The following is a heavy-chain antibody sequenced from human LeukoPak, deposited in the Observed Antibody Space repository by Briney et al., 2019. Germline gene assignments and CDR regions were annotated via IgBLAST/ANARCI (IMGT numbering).Heavy chain of an antibody. CDR1: GFPFSSYT. V-gene: IGHV3-21*01. Sequence: GGSLRLSCAASGFPFSSYTMNWVRQAPGKGLEWVSSISSSSRHIYYADSVKGRFTISRDNAKNSLYLQMNSLRAEDTAVYYCARFIAAPYYFDYWGRGTLVTVSS. CDR3: ARFIAAPYYFDY. CDR2: ISSSSRHI. D-gene: IGHD6-13*01. J-gene: IGHJ4*02.